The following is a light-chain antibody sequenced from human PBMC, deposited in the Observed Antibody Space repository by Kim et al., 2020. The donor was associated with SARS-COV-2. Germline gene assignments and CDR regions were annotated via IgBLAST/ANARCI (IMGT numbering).Light chain of an antibody. CDR3: SSFASSTSYV. CDR1: RSDVGGYNY. Sequence: GQSITTSCTGTRSDVGGYNYVAWYQQHPGKAPKLIIYDVHNRPSGVSDRFSGSKSGNTASLTISGLQAEDEADYYCSSFASSTSYVFGTGTKVTVL. V-gene: IGLV2-14*03. J-gene: IGLJ1*01. CDR2: DVH.